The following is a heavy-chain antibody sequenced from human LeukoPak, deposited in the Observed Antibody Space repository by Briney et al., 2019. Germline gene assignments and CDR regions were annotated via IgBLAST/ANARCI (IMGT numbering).Heavy chain of an antibody. CDR1: GFNFGDSD. CDR3: SRDLSCGY. Sequence: RSLRLSCATSGFNFGDSDMTWVRQAPGQGLEWVGFIRRKASGGTTYYAESVRGRFTISRDDSQSIAYLQMNSLRSEDTAMYYCSRDLSCGYWGQGTLVTVSS. J-gene: IGHJ4*02. D-gene: IGHD2/OR15-2a*01. V-gene: IGHV3-49*04. CDR2: IRRKASGGTT.